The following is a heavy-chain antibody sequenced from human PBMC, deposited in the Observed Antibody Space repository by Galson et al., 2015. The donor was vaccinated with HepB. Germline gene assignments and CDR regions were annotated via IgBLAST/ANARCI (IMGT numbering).Heavy chain of an antibody. CDR3: AKDPYYYGSGSYSFDF. CDR1: GFRFSTYG. V-gene: IGHV3-30*18. J-gene: IGHJ4*02. Sequence: SLRLSCAASGFRFSTYGLHWVRQAPGMGLEWVALIDYAGSKKYYADSVRGRFTISRDNSKNTLYLQVDNLRPEDKAVYYCAKDPYYYGSGSYSFDFWGQGTLVTVSS. CDR2: IDYAGSKK. D-gene: IGHD3-10*01.